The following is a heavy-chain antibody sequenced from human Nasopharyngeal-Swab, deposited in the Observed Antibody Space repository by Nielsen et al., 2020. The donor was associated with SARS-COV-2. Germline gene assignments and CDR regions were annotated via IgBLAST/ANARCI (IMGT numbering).Heavy chain of an antibody. D-gene: IGHD6-19*01. CDR2: IYYTGTP. CDR3: AGEKWGSSGWCSGY. V-gene: IGHV4-31*02. Sequence: WIRQPPGKGLEWIGYIYYTGTPFYNPSLKSRVTISVDTSKNHFSLELNSVTAADTAVYYCAGEKWGSSGWCSGYWGQGSLVTVSS. J-gene: IGHJ4*02.